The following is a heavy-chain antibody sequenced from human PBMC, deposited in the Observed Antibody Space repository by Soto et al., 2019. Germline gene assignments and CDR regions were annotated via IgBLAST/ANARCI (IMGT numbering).Heavy chain of an antibody. CDR1: GFTFSSYG. CDR2: IWYDGSNK. Sequence: QVQLVESGGGVVQPGRSLRLSCAASGFTFSSYGMHWVRQAPGKGLEWVAVIWYDGSNKYYADSVKGRFTISRDNSKNTLYPQMNSLRAEDTAVYYCARDLGSGDSTDLGYWGQGTLVTVSS. J-gene: IGHJ4*02. D-gene: IGHD4-17*01. V-gene: IGHV3-33*01. CDR3: ARDLGSGDSTDLGY.